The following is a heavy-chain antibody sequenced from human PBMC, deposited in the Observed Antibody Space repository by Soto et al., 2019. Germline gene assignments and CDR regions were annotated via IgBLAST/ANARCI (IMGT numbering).Heavy chain of an antibody. CDR3: ASYYYDSSGYFDY. V-gene: IGHV3-53*01. J-gene: IGHJ4*02. CDR2: IYSGGST. CDR1: GFTVSSNY. Sequence: GGSLRLSCAASGFTVSSNYMSWVRQAPGKGLEWVSVIYSGGSTYYADSVKGRFTISRDNSKNTLYLQMNSLRAEDTAVYYCASYYYDSSGYFDYWGQGTLVTVSS. D-gene: IGHD3-22*01.